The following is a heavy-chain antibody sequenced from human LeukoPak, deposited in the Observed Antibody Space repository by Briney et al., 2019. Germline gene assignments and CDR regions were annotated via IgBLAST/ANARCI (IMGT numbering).Heavy chain of an antibody. CDR2: INTNTGNP. D-gene: IGHD3-10*01. Sequence: ASVKASCKPSGYTFTSYAMNWVRQAPGHGLGWMGWINTNTGNPTYAQGFTGRFVFSLDTSVSTAYLQISSLKAEDTAVYYCASHYGSGPRRTRAFDIWGQGTMVTVSS. CDR3: ASHYGSGPRRTRAFDI. V-gene: IGHV7-4-1*02. J-gene: IGHJ3*02. CDR1: GYTFTSYA.